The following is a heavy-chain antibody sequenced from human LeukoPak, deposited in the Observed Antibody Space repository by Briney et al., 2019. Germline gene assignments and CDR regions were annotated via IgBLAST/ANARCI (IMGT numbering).Heavy chain of an antibody. CDR1: GFTFSSYA. Sequence: PGGSLRLSCAASGFTFSSYAMSWVRQAPGKGLEWVSAISGSGGSTYYADSVKGRFTISRDNSKNTLYLQMNSLRAEDTAVYYCARVWTRNTSRWFEYYFGSWGQGTLVTVSS. D-gene: IGHD6-13*01. J-gene: IGHJ4*02. V-gene: IGHV3-23*01. CDR2: ISGSGGST. CDR3: ARVWTRNTSRWFEYYFGS.